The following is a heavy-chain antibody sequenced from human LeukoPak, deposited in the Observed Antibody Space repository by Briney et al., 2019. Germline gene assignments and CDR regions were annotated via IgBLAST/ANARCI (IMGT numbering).Heavy chain of an antibody. D-gene: IGHD2-2*01. CDR2: IIPIFGTA. J-gene: IGHJ6*03. CDR3: ADCSSTSCYYYYYMDV. CDR1: GGTFSSYA. Sequence: SVKVSCKASGGTFSSYAISWVRQAPGQGLEWMGRIIPIFGTANYAQKFQGRVTITTDESTSTAYMGLSSLRSEDTAVYYCADCSSTSCYYYYYMDVWGKGTTVTVSS. V-gene: IGHV1-69*05.